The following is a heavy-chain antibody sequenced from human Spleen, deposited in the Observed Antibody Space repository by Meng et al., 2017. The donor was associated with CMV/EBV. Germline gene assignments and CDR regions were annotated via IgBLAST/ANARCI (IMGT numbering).Heavy chain of an antibody. CDR1: GDTIRNGGNY. CDR3: ASLSMVRGVIPSGDV. Sequence: SETLSLTCTVSGDTIRNGGNYWSWIRQPPGKGLEWIGSMYYSGSTYYNPSLKSRVTLSLDTSNNQFSLKLSSVTAADTAVYYCASLSMVRGVIPSGDVWGQGTTVTVSS. D-gene: IGHD3-10*01. V-gene: IGHV4-39*07. J-gene: IGHJ6*02. CDR2: MYYSGST.